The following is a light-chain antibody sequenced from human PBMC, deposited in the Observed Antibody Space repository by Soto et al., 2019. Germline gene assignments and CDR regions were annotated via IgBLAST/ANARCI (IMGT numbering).Light chain of an antibody. CDR1: QSVSSY. J-gene: IGKJ5*01. CDR2: DAS. V-gene: IGKV3-11*01. Sequence: EILLTQSPATLSLSPGERATLSCRASQSVSSYLAWYQQKPGQAPRLLIYDASNRATGIPARFSGSGSGTDFTLTISSLEPEDFEVYYCQQRSNWPPPFGQGTRLEIK. CDR3: QQRSNWPPP.